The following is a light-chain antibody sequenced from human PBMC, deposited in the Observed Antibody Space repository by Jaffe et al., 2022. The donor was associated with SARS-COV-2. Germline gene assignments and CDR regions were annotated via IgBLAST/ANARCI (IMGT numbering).Light chain of an antibody. Sequence: DIQMTQSPSSLSASVGDRVTIACRASQGIARWLAWYQQKPGKAPKLLISAASTLQPGVPSRFSGSGSGTDFTLTISSLQPEDFATYFCQQANSIPYTFGQGTNLEI. CDR1: QGIARW. J-gene: IGKJ2*01. CDR2: AAS. V-gene: IGKV1-12*01. CDR3: QQANSIPYT.